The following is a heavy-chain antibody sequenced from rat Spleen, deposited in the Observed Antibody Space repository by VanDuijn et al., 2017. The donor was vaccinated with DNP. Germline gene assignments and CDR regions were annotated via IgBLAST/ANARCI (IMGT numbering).Heavy chain of an antibody. Sequence: EVQLVESGGGLVRPGRSLKLSCAASGFSFSNYHMAWVRQAPTKGLEWVAYIGSDDYAPYYGDSVKGRFTISRDNAKSTLYLQMNSLRSEDMATYYCIRWNSGHFDYWGQGVMVTVSS. V-gene: IGHV5-22*01. CDR2: IGSDDYAP. D-gene: IGHD4-3*01. CDR3: IRWNSGHFDY. CDR1: GFSFSNYH. J-gene: IGHJ2*01.